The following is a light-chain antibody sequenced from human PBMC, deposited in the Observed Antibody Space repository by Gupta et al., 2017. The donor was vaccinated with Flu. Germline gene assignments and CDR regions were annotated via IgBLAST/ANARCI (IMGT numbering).Light chain of an antibody. CDR1: NIGSKS. CDR3: QAWESSSEYYV. J-gene: IGLJ1*01. V-gene: IGLV3-21*02. Sequence: SYVLTQPPSVSVAPRQTARITCGGNNIGSKSVHWYQQKPGQAPVLVVYDNSDRPSGITERVSGSNAGNTATLTINRVEAGEEDDYYCQAWESSSEYYVVGTGTKVTVL. CDR2: DNS.